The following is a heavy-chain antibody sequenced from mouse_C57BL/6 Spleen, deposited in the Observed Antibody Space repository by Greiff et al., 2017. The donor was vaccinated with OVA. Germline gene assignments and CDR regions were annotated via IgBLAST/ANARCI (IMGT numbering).Heavy chain of an antibody. CDR2: IYPNSGST. V-gene: IGHV1-64*01. Sequence: VQLQQSGPELVKPGASVKISCKASGYTFTDYYMNWVKQRPGQGLEWIGMIYPNSGSTNYNEKFKSKATLTADKSSSTAYMQLSSLTSEDSAVDYCVRDSSGYAWFAYWGQGTLVTVSA. CDR3: VRDSSGYAWFAY. CDR1: GYTFTDYY. J-gene: IGHJ3*01. D-gene: IGHD3-2*02.